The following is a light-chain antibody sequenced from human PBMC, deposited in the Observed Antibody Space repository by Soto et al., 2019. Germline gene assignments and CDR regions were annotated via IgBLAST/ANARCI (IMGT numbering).Light chain of an antibody. J-gene: IGKJ1*01. CDR2: DVS. CDR1: QSVSSNY. V-gene: IGKV3-20*01. Sequence: DIVLTQSPGTLSLSPGERATLSCRSSQSVSSNYLAWYQQKPDQAPRLVIYDVSGRATGIPDRFSGSGSGTDFTLTISRLKPEDFAVYYCQQYGSSPTFGQGTKVEIK. CDR3: QQYGSSPT.